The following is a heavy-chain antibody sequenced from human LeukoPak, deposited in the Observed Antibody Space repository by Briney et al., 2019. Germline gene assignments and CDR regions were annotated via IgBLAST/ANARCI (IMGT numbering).Heavy chain of an antibody. J-gene: IGHJ6*03. Sequence: ASVKVSCKASGYTFTSYYMHWVRQAPGQGLEWMGIINPSGGSTNYAQKFQERVTITRDMSTSTAYMELSSLRSEDTAVYYCAADSYGGNSGDYYYYMDVWGKGTTVTVSS. CDR1: GYTFTSYY. CDR3: AADSYGGNSGDYYYYMDV. CDR2: INPSGGST. D-gene: IGHD4-23*01. V-gene: IGHV1-46*01.